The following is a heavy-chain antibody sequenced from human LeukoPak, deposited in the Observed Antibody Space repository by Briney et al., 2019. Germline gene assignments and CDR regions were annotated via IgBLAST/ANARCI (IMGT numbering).Heavy chain of an antibody. J-gene: IGHJ4*02. CDR1: GFTVSSNY. Sequence: GGSLRLSCAASGFTVSSNYVSWVRQAPGKGLEWVSVIYSSGSTYYADSVKGRFTISRDKSKNTLHLQMNTLRAEDTAVYYCASRIATAGGVDYWGQGTLVTVSS. CDR3: ASRIATAGGVDY. D-gene: IGHD6-13*01. V-gene: IGHV3-53*01. CDR2: IYSSGST.